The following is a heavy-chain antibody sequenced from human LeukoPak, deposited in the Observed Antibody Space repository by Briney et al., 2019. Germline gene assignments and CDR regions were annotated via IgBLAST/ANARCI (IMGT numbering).Heavy chain of an antibody. CDR1: GGSISSSSYY. V-gene: IGHV4-39*07. CDR2: IYYSGST. CDR3: ARVRSVIGY. J-gene: IGHJ4*02. D-gene: IGHD2/OR15-2a*01. Sequence: SETLSLTCTVSGGSISSSSYYWGWIRQPPGKGLEWIGSIYYSGSTYYNPSLKSRVTISVDTSKNQFSLKLSSVTAADTAVYYCARVRSVIGYWGQGTLVTVSS.